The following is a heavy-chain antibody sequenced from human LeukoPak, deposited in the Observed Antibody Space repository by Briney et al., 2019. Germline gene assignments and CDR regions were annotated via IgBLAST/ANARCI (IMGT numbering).Heavy chain of an antibody. V-gene: IGHV4-30-2*01. J-gene: IGHJ4*02. CDR3: ARGYGGNPWDY. CDR2: IYHSGST. Sequence: SETLSLTCAVSGGSISSGGYSWSWIRQPPGKGPEWIGYIYHSGSTYYNPSLKSRVTISVDRSKNQFSLKLSSVTAADTAVYYCARGYGGNPWDYWGQGTLVTVSS. D-gene: IGHD4-23*01. CDR1: GGSISSGGYS.